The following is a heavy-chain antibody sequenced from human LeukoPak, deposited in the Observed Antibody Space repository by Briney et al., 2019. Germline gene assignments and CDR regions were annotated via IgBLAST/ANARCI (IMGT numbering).Heavy chain of an antibody. J-gene: IGHJ4*02. CDR3: ARDPGLRLDF. D-gene: IGHD3-16*01. CDR2: IWYDGSNE. V-gene: IGHV3-33*01. CDR1: GFSLSNYA. Sequence: GRSLRLSCAASGFSLSNYAMHWVRQAPGKGLEWVAVIWYDGSNEYYSDSVKGRFAISKDNSKNTLYLQMNSLRAEDTAVYFCARDPGLRLDFWGQGTLLIVSS.